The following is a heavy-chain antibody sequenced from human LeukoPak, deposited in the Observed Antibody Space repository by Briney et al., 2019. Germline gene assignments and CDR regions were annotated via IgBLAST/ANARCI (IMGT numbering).Heavy chain of an antibody. J-gene: IGHJ4*02. V-gene: IGHV3-53*01. D-gene: IGHD1-14*01. CDR3: TRGVEPLAANTLAY. CDR2: LYSDGNT. CDR1: GFTVITND. Sequence: GGSLRLSCAASGFTVITNDMTWVRQAPGKGLEWVSVLYSDGNTKYADSVQGRFTISRDNSKNTLYLEMNSLSPDDTAVYYCTRGVEPLAANTLAYWGQGTLVTVSS.